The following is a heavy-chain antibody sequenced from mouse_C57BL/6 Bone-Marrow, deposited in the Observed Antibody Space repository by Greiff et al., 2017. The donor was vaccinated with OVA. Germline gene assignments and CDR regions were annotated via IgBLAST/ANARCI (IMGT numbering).Heavy chain of an antibody. V-gene: IGHV3-6*01. D-gene: IGHD2-2*01. CDR3: AREGFYGYDPYYAMDY. J-gene: IGHJ4*01. Sequence: EVKLMESGPGLVKPSQSLSLTCSVTGYSITSGYYWNWIRQFPGNKLEWMGYISYDGSNNYNPSLKNRISITRDTSKNQFFLKLNSVTTEDTATYYCAREGFYGYDPYYAMDYWGQGTSVTVSS. CDR2: ISYDGSN. CDR1: GYSITSGYY.